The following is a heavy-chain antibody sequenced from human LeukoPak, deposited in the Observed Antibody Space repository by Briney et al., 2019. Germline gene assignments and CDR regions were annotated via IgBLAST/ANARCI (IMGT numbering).Heavy chain of an antibody. J-gene: IGHJ4*02. CDR1: GGSFSGYY. D-gene: IGHD3-10*01. CDR2: INHSGST. V-gene: IGHV4-34*01. CDR3: ATRRRITMVRGVIFGRYFDY. Sequence: PSETLSLTCAVYGGSFSGYYWSWIRQPPGKGLEWIGEINHSGSTNYNPSLKSRDTISVDTSKNQFSLKLSSVTAADTAVYYCATRRRITMVRGVIFGRYFDYWGQGTLVTVSS.